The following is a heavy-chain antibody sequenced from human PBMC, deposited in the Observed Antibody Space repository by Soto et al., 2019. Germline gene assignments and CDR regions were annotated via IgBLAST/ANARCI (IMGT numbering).Heavy chain of an antibody. J-gene: IGHJ6*03. D-gene: IGHD2-2*01. CDR1: GESFSGYY. CDR3: AAAVSAKYVFPHYYMHV. Sequence: PSETLSLTCAVYGESFSGYYWTWIRQPPGKGLEWIGEIGHSGSTNYNPSLKSRVTMSVDTSKNQFSLKLSSVTAADTAVYYCAAAVSAKYVFPHYYMHVWGKGTTVTVSS. V-gene: IGHV4-34*01. CDR2: IGHSGST.